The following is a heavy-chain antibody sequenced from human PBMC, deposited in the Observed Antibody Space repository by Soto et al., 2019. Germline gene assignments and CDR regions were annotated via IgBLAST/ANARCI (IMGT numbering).Heavy chain of an antibody. Sequence: EVQLLVSGGCLVQPGGSLRVSCADSGFTFSNYAMSWVRQAPGKGLEWVSAITGSGGDTYHSDSVKGRFTISRDNTVNTLYLQMNSLRAEDTAVYYCAKGSSSSRTYYFDYWGQGSLVTVSS. CDR1: GFTFSNYA. CDR2: ITGSGGDT. CDR3: AKGSSSSRTYYFDY. V-gene: IGHV3-23*01. D-gene: IGHD2-2*01. J-gene: IGHJ4*02.